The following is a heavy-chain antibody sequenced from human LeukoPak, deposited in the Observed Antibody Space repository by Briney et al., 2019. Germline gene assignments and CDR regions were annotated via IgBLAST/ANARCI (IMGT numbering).Heavy chain of an antibody. J-gene: IGHJ4*02. CDR1: SGSIISHY. CDR3: ARQKPNCSGGSCYGQVLDY. V-gene: IGHV4-59*08. D-gene: IGHD2-15*01. Sequence: SETLSLTCTVSSGSIISHYWSWIRRPPGKGLEWIGYIYYSGTTNYNPSLKSRITISVDTSKNQFSLKLSSVTAADTAMYYCARQKPNCSGGSCYGQVLDYWGQGTLVTVSS. CDR2: IYYSGTT.